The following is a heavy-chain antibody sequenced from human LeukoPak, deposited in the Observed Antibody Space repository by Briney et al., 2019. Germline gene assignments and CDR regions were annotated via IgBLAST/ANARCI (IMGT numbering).Heavy chain of an antibody. CDR1: GFTFSKYY. V-gene: IGHV3-74*01. CDR3: LRVPY. Sequence: PGGSLRLSCAVSGFTFSKYYMHWVRQAPGKGLVWVSRISSDGSNTNYADSVKGRFTISRDNAKNTLYLQMNSLRGEDTAVYYRLRVPYWGQGALVTVSS. CDR2: ISSDGSNT. J-gene: IGHJ4*02.